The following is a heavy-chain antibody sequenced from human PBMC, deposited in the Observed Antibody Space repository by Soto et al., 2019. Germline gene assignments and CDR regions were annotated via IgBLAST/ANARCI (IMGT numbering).Heavy chain of an antibody. CDR2: IYSGGST. V-gene: IGHV3-53*01. D-gene: IGHD2-2*01. CDR3: ATSDIVLVPAAKNYYYYGMDV. J-gene: IGHJ6*02. CDR1: VFTFSSNY. Sequence: GGSLRLSCAASVFTFSSNYMSWVRQAPGKGLEWVSVIYSGGSTYYADSVKGRFTISRDNSKNTLYLQMNSLRAEDTAVYYCATSDIVLVPAAKNYYYYGMDVWGQGTTVTVSS.